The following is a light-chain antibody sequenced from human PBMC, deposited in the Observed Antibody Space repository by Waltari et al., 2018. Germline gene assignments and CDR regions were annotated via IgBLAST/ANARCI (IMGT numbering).Light chain of an antibody. V-gene: IGLV2-11*01. J-gene: IGLJ1*01. Sequence: QSALTQPRSVSGSPGQSVAISCSGTSSDVGGYNYVFWYQQHPGKAPKLMIYDVTKRPAGVPDRFSGPKSGNTASLTISGLQADDEADYYCCSYAGRNIYVFGTGTKVTVL. CDR1: SSDVGGYNY. CDR2: DVT. CDR3: CSYAGRNIYV.